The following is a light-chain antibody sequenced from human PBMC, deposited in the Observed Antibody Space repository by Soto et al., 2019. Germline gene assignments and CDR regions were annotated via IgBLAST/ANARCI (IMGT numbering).Light chain of an antibody. CDR3: QSYDSSLSVVV. CDR1: SANIGAGYD. Sequence: QSVLTQPPSVSGAPGQRVTISCTGSSANIGAGYDVHWYQRLPGTAPKLLIYGSTDRPSGVPDRFSGSKSGPSASLAITGLQAEDEADYYCQSYDSSLSVVVFGGGTKLTVL. J-gene: IGLJ2*01. CDR2: GST. V-gene: IGLV1-40*01.